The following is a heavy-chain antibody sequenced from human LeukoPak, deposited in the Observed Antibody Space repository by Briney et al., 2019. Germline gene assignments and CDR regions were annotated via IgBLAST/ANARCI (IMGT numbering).Heavy chain of an antibody. V-gene: IGHV5-51*01. Sequence: GESLKISCKGSGYSFTSYWIGWVRQMPGKGLEWMGIIYPGDSDTRYSPSFQAQVTIPADKSISTAYLQWSSLKASDTAMFCGGGFGGVVAAFSFDYWGQGTLVTVSP. J-gene: IGHJ4*02. CDR3: GGFGGVVAAFSFDY. D-gene: IGHD2-15*01. CDR1: GYSFTSYW. CDR2: IYPGDSDT.